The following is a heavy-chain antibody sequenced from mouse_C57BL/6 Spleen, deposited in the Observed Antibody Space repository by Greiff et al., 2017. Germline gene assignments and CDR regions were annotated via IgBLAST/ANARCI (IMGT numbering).Heavy chain of an antibody. V-gene: IGHV1-55*01. CDR3: CLLRDV. Sequence: QVQLQQPGAELVKPGASVKMSCKASGYTFTSYWITWVKQRPGQGLEWIGDIYPGSGSTNYNEKFKSKATLTVYTSSSTAYMQLSSLTSEDSAVYYCCLLRDVWGTGTTVTVSS. J-gene: IGHJ1*03. CDR2: IYPGSGST. D-gene: IGHD2-10*01. CDR1: GYTFTSYW.